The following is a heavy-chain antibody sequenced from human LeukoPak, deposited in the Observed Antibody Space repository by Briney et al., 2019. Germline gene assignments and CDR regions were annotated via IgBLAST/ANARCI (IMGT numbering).Heavy chain of an antibody. V-gene: IGHV3-9*01. CDR2: ITWNSATI. CDR3: ARGNPYYLDS. CDR1: GYIFHDYV. Sequence: PGGSLRLSCAASGYIFHDYVMHWVRHRPGKGLEWVAGITWNSATIGYAGSVRGRFTISRDNAKKSVHLQMNSLPTDDTALYYCARGNPYYLDSWGPGTPVTVSS. D-gene: IGHD3-10*01. J-gene: IGHJ4*02.